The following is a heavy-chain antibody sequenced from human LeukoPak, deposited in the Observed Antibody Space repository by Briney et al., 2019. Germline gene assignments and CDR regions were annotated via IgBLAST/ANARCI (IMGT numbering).Heavy chain of an antibody. CDR1: GFTFSSYA. D-gene: IGHD3-9*01. J-gene: IGHJ6*02. Sequence: GGSLRLSCAASGFTFSSYAMHWVRQAPGKGLEWVSAIRGGDGSSYYTDSVKGRFTISRDNSKNTLYLQMNSLRAEDTAVYYCAKADGDFDWLLLSTYYYYYGMDVWGQGTTVTVSS. CDR3: AKADGDFDWLLLSTYYYYYGMDV. CDR2: IRGGDGSS. V-gene: IGHV3-23*01.